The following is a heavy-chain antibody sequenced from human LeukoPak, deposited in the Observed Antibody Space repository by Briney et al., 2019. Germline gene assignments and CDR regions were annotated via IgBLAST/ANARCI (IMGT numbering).Heavy chain of an antibody. J-gene: IGHJ3*02. CDR1: GYTFTVYY. CDR2: INPNSGDT. V-gene: IGHV1-2*02. Sequence: ASVKVSCKASGYTFTVYYMHWVRQAPGQGLEWMGWINPNSGDTNYAQKFQGRVTMTRDTSISTAYMELSRLRSDDTAVYYCARRYSSGWYDAFDIWSQGTMVTVSS. CDR3: ARRYSSGWYDAFDI. D-gene: IGHD6-19*01.